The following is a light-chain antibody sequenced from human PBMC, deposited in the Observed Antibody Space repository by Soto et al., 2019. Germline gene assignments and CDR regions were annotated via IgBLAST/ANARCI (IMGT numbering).Light chain of an antibody. J-gene: IGKJ2*01. CDR3: QQYRNSLYT. CDR1: QRVSSSY. V-gene: IGKV3-20*01. Sequence: EIVLTQSPGTLSLSPGERATLSCRARQRVSSSYLAWYQQRPGQAPRLLIYGASSRATGIPDRFSGSGSGTDFPLTISRLEPEEFAVYYCQQYRNSLYTFGQGNKLEIK. CDR2: GAS.